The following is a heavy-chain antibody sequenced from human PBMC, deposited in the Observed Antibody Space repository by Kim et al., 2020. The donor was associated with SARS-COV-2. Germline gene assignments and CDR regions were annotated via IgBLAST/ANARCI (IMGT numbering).Heavy chain of an antibody. CDR3: ARRGLRYFDWSNQFDY. D-gene: IGHD3-9*01. CDR1: GGSISSSSYY. CDR2: IYYSGST. J-gene: IGHJ4*02. V-gene: IGHV4-39*01. Sequence: SETLSLTCTVSGGSISSSSYYWGWIRQPPGKGLEWIGSIYYSGSTYYNPSLKSRVTISVDTSKNQFSLKLSSVTAADTAVYYCARRGLRYFDWSNQFDYWGQGTLVTVSS.